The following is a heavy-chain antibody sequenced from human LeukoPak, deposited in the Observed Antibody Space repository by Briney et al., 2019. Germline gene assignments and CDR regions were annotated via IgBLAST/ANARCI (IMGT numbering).Heavy chain of an antibody. D-gene: IGHD2-2*01. CDR2: ISGSGGST. V-gene: IGHV3-23*01. Sequence: GGSLRLPCAASGFTFSSYAMSWVRQAPGKGLEWVSAISGSGGSTYYADSVKGRFTISRDNSKNTLYLQMNSLRAEDTAVYYCAKGSIVVVPAAQFDPWGQGTLVTVSS. CDR1: GFTFSSYA. J-gene: IGHJ5*02. CDR3: AKGSIVVVPAAQFDP.